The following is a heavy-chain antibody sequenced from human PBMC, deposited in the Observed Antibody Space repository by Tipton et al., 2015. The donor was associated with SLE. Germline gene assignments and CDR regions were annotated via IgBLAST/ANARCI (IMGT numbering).Heavy chain of an antibody. CDR1: GGSFSGYY. CDR3: AGGINGYAAFDI. CDR2: INHSGST. V-gene: IGHV4-34*01. J-gene: IGHJ3*02. D-gene: IGHD2-8*01. Sequence: TLSLTCAVYGGSFSGYYWSWIRQPPGKGLEWIGEINHSGSTNYNPSLKSRVTISVDTSKNQFSLKLSSVTAADTAVYYCAGGINGYAAFDIWGQGTMVTVSP.